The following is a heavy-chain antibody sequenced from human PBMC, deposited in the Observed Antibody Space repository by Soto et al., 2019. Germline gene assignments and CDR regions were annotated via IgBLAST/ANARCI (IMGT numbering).Heavy chain of an antibody. CDR3: ARDSGHYDSSGYYWFDP. V-gene: IGHV4-38-2*02. Sequence: SETLSLTCTVSGYSISSGYYWGWIRQPPGKGLEWIGSIYHSGSTYYNPSLKSRVTISVDTSKNQFSLKLSSVTAADTAVYYCARDSGHYDSSGYYWFDPWGQGTLVTVSS. CDR2: IYHSGST. CDR1: GYSISSGYY. J-gene: IGHJ5*02. D-gene: IGHD3-22*01.